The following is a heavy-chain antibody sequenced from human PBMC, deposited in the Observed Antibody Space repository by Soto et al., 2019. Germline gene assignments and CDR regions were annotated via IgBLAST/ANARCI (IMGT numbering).Heavy chain of an antibody. CDR3: ARYVVVPMSNWFDP. CDR1: GGTFSSYA. Sequence: SVKVSCKASGGTFSSYAISWVRQAPGQGLEWMGGIIPIFGTANYAQKFQGRVTITADESTSTAYMELSSLRSEDTAVYYCARYVVVPMSNWFDPWGQGTLVTVSS. V-gene: IGHV1-69*13. CDR2: IIPIFGTA. J-gene: IGHJ5*02. D-gene: IGHD2-2*01.